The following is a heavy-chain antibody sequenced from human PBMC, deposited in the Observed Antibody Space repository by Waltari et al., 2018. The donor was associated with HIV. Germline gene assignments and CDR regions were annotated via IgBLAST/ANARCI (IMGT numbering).Heavy chain of an antibody. J-gene: IGHJ2*01. V-gene: IGHV4-39*01. CDR1: GGSISNSNYF. CDR3: ARHALRVEAAYWNFDL. D-gene: IGHD2-15*01. CDR2: IYYSGNT. Sequence: HLQLQESGPGLVKPSETLSLTCTVSGGSISNSNYFWGWIRQTPGKGLEWIGSIYYSGNTYYNTSLQGRVTMSIDTSKTQFSLRLSTVTLADTAVVDSARHALRVEAAYWNFDLWGRGTLVTVSS.